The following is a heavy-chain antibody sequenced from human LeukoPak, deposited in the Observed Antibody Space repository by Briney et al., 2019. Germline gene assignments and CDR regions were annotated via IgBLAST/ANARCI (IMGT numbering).Heavy chain of an antibody. V-gene: IGHV3-43*02. CDR3: ARESETCGWYDY. D-gene: IGHD6-19*01. CDR1: GFIFDNYA. Sequence: GGSLRLSCAAPGFIFDNYAIHWVRQAPGKGLEWVSLISGDGGSTFYADSVRGRFTISRDNTRKSLSLQMSSLRSEDTALYYCARESETCGWYDYGGWGTVDTVSS. J-gene: IGHJ1*01. CDR2: ISGDGGST.